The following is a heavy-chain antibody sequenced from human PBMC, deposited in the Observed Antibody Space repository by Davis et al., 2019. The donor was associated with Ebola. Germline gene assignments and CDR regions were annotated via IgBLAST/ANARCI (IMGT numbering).Heavy chain of an antibody. V-gene: IGHV4-30-2*05. CDR3: ARGWASTVTTDYHAMDA. CDR1: AASISSVGYS. J-gene: IGHJ6*04. Sequence: MPSEPLSPTCPLPAASISSVGYSWSWIRQPRGKGLEWIGYIYHTGNTYYNPSLKSRVTITVDTSKNQFSLKVSSVTAADTAVYYCARGWASTVTTDYHAMDAWGKGITVTVSS. D-gene: IGHD4-17*01. CDR2: IYHTGNT.